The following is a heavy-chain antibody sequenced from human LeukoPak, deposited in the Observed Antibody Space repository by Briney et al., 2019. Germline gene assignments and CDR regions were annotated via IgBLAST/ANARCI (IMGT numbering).Heavy chain of an antibody. CDR1: GGSISSYY. D-gene: IGHD1-26*01. J-gene: IGHJ4*02. Sequence: SETLSLTCTVSGGSISSYYWSWIRQPPGKGLEWIGYIYYSGSTNYNPSLKSRVTISVDTSKNQFSLKLSSVTAADTAVYYCARAWGIVGATRIYYFDYWGQGTLVTVSS. V-gene: IGHV4-59*01. CDR2: IYYSGST. CDR3: ARAWGIVGATRIYYFDY.